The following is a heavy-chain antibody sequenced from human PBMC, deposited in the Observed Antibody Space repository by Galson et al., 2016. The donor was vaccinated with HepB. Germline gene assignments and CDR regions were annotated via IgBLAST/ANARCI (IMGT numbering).Heavy chain of an antibody. CDR1: GGSISSGGYY. Sequence: TLSLTCTVSGGSISSGGYYWSWIRQHPGKGLEWIGYIHYSGRTYYNPSLESRVSISVDTSKNQFSLKLSSVTAADTAVYYCARDKNERGYSYGHFDYWGQGALVTVSS. J-gene: IGHJ4*02. CDR2: IHYSGRT. V-gene: IGHV4-31*03. CDR3: ARDKNERGYSYGHFDY. D-gene: IGHD5-18*01.